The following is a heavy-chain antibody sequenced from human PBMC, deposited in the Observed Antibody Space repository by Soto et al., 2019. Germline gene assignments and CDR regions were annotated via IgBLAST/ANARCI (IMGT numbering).Heavy chain of an antibody. J-gene: IGHJ4*02. Sequence: PGGSLRLSCSASGLTFSNYAMSWVRQAPGEGLEWDTSINGGGTDTWYADYGKGRFTISRDNPRNTLSLQMDSLRAEDTAVYYCAKGSDGGRPYYFDYWAQPTPLTVSS. V-gene: IGHV3-23*01. CDR1: GLTFSNYA. CDR3: AKGSDGGRPYYFDY. D-gene: IGHD2-15*01. CDR2: INGGGTDT.